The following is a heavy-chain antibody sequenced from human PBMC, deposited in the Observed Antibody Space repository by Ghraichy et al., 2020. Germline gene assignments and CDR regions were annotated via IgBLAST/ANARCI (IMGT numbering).Heavy chain of an antibody. D-gene: IGHD5-18*01. V-gene: IGHV4-31*03. Sequence: LSLTCTVSGGPISSDGYYWNWIRQNPGKGLEWIGNIFYSGNTFYNPSLTSRVTISVDTSRNQFSLKLNSVTAADTAVYYCARSTDSYGQQYYFDYWGQGTLVTVSS. CDR1: GGPISSDGYY. J-gene: IGHJ4*02. CDR2: IFYSGNT. CDR3: ARSTDSYGQQYYFDY.